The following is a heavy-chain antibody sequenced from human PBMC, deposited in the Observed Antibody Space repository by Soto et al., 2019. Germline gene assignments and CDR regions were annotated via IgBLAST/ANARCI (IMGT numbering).Heavy chain of an antibody. Sequence: SETLSLTCAVYGGSFSGYYWSWIRQPPGKGLEWIGEINHSGSTNYNPSLKSRVTISVDTSKNQFSLKLSSVTAADTAVYYCARGYSGYESHHFDYWGQGTLVTVSS. CDR2: INHSGST. CDR3: ARGYSGYESHHFDY. J-gene: IGHJ4*02. CDR1: GGSFSGYY. V-gene: IGHV4-34*01. D-gene: IGHD5-12*01.